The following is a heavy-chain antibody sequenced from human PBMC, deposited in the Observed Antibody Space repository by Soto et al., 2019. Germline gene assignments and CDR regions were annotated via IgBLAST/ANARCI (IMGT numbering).Heavy chain of an antibody. V-gene: IGHV4-59*01. Sequence: TSETLSLTCSVSGASINSYCWSWIRQPPGKGLEWIGFIFYVGSPNSIPSLKSRVTISIDTSKSQFSLKLSSVTAADTAVYYCERLTRYDSGWSAFDYWGQGALVTVSS. CDR1: GASINSYC. CDR3: ERLTRYDSGWSAFDY. J-gene: IGHJ4*02. D-gene: IGHD6-19*01. CDR2: IFYVGSP.